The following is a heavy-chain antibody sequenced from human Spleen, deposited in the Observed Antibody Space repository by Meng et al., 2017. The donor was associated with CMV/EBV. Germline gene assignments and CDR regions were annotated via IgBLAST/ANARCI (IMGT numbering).Heavy chain of an antibody. J-gene: IGHJ6*02. CDR2: IYTDGST. V-gene: IGHV3-66*02. Sequence: GESLKISCLTSGFTVSSSYMHWVRQAPGKGLDWVSLIYTDGSTSYADFVRGRFTISRDTSKNTLYLQMNSLRAEDTAIYYCARDLPSSWYRNGMDVWGQGTTVTVSS. D-gene: IGHD6-13*01. CDR3: ARDLPSSWYRNGMDV. CDR1: GFTVSSSY.